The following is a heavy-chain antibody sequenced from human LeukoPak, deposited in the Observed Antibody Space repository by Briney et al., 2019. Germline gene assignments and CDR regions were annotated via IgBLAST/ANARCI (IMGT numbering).Heavy chain of an antibody. J-gene: IGHJ4*02. D-gene: IGHD1-26*01. V-gene: IGHV4-59*01. CDR3: ARGRVVGATIDY. CDR1: GGSISSYY. Sequence: SETLSLTCTVSGGSISSYYWSWIRQPPGKGLEWIGYIYYSGSTNYNPSLKSRVTISVDTSKNQFSLKLSSVTAADTAVYYCARGRVVGATIDYWGQGTLVTVSS. CDR2: IYYSGST.